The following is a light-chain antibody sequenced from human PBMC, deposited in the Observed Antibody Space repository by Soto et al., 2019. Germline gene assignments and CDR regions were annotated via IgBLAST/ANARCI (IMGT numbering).Light chain of an antibody. Sequence: DIQMTQSPSSLSASVGDRVTITCRASQTTSHYLNWYQEKPGKAPKLLIYAASSLQSEVQSRFSGSGSGTDFTLAISSLQPEDFATYYCQQSYSTRWTFGQGTKVEIK. CDR1: QTTSHY. CDR3: QQSYSTRWT. J-gene: IGKJ1*01. CDR2: AAS. V-gene: IGKV1-39*01.